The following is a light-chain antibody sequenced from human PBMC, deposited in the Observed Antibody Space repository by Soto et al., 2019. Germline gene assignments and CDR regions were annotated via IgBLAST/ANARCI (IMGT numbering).Light chain of an antibody. CDR2: DVT. CDR1: SSDVGAYNY. CDR3: SSYITSSTLV. Sequence: QSALTQPASVSGSPGQSITISCTGTSSDVGAYNYVSWYQQLPDKAPKLMIYDVTYRPSGVSNRFSGSKSGNTASLTISGLQAEDEADYFCSSYITSSTLVFGGGTKLTVL. J-gene: IGLJ3*02. V-gene: IGLV2-14*03.